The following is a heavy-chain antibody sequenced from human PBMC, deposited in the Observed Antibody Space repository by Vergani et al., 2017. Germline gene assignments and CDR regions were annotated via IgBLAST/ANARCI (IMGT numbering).Heavy chain of an antibody. V-gene: IGHV4-59*10. CDR3: ARDNQAVPARYIDYYYYMDV. CDR2: IDTSGST. CDR1: GGSISSYY. J-gene: IGHJ6*03. D-gene: IGHD2-2*01. Sequence: QVQLQQWGAGLLKPSETLSLTCTVSGGSISSYYWSWIRQPAGRGLEWIGRIDTSGSTNSNHSLKSRVTMSVDTSKNQFSLKLSSVTAADTAVYYCARDNQAVPARYIDYYYYMDVWGKGTTVTVS.